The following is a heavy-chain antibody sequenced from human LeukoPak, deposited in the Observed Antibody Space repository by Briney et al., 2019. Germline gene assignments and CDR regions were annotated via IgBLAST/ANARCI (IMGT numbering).Heavy chain of an antibody. D-gene: IGHD6-13*01. Sequence: GASVKVSCKASGYTFSSNYMHWVRQAPGQGLEWMGWINPNSGGTNYAQKFQGRVTMTRDTSISTAYMELSRLRSDDTAVYYCASLAPSSSWHLTELPDFDYWGQGTLVTVSS. J-gene: IGHJ4*02. CDR1: GYTFSSNY. CDR3: ASLAPSSSWHLTELPDFDY. V-gene: IGHV1-2*02. CDR2: INPNSGGT.